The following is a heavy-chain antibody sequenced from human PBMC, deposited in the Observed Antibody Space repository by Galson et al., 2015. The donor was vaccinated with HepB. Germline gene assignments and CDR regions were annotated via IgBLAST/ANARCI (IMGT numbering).Heavy chain of an antibody. CDR1: GYTFTSYY. CDR2: ITPLFGTA. D-gene: IGHD3-10*01. V-gene: IGHV1-69*13. Sequence: SVKVSCKASGYTFTSYYVNWVRQAPGQGLGWMGGITPLFGTAKYAQKFQGRVTITADESTSTAYMEVSSLKLEDTAVYYCAREGRGAATNPADYWGQGTLVIVSS. J-gene: IGHJ4*02. CDR3: AREGRGAATNPADY.